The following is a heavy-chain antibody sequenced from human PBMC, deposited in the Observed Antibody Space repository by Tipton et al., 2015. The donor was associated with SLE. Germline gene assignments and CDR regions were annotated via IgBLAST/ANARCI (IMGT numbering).Heavy chain of an antibody. V-gene: IGHV4-30-4*01. Sequence: TLSLTCTVSGGSISSGDYYWSWIRQPPGKGLEWIGYIYYSGSTYYNPSLKSRVTISVDTSKNQFSLKLSSVTAADTAVYYCARILNKNHYYYMDVRGKGTTVTVSS. J-gene: IGHJ6*03. CDR3: ARILNKNHYYYMDV. CDR1: GGSISSGDYY. CDR2: IYYSGST. D-gene: IGHD3-3*01.